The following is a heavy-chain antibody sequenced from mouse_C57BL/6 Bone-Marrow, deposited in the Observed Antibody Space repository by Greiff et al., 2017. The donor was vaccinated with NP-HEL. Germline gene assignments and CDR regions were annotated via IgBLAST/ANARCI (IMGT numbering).Heavy chain of an antibody. Sequence: QVQLQQSGSELRSPGSSVKLSCKDFDSEVIPIAYMSWVRQKPGHGFEWIGGILPSIGRTIYGEKFEDKATLDADTLSNTAYLELNSLTSEYSAIYYCARDYGSSHWYFDVWGTGTTVTVSS. V-gene: IGHV15-2*01. CDR2: ILPSIGRT. CDR3: ARDYGSSHWYFDV. D-gene: IGHD1-1*01. J-gene: IGHJ1*03. CDR1: DSEVIPIAY.